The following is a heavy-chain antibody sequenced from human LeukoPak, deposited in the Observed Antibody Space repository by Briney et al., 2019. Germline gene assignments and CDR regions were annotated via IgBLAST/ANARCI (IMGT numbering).Heavy chain of an antibody. Sequence: PGGSLRLSCATSGFTVSSNYMSWVRQAPGKGLEWVSVIYSGGSTYYADSVKGRFTISRDNAKNSLYLQMNSLRAEDTAVYYCARDRAYDSRKGLWYFDLWGRGTLVTVSS. D-gene: IGHD3-3*01. J-gene: IGHJ2*01. V-gene: IGHV3-66*01. CDR3: ARDRAYDSRKGLWYFDL. CDR1: GFTVSSNY. CDR2: IYSGGST.